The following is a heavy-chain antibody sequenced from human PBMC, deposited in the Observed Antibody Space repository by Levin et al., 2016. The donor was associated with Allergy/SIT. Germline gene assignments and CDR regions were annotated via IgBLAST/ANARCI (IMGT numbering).Heavy chain of an antibody. J-gene: IGHJ4*02. D-gene: IGHD2-21*01. CDR1: GGSVTNSVYH. CDR3: ARGTPIVVAGYHFDS. CDR2: IYYSGTS. V-gene: IGHV4-39*01. Sequence: ETLSLTCTVSGGSVTNSVYHWGWVRQPPGKGLEWIGTIYYSGTSYYNPSLRSRITLSVDTSKNQFSLKLSSVTAADTAIYYCARGTPIVVAGYHFDSWGQGALVTVSS.